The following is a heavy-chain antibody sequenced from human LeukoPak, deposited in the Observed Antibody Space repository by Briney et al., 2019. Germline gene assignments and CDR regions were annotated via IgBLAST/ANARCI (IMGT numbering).Heavy chain of an antibody. V-gene: IGHV4-59*01. CDR2: IYYSGST. CDR1: GGSISSYY. D-gene: IGHD6-6*01. CDR3: ASYRRWYSSSTVGAYYYMDV. Sequence: SETLSLTCTVSGGSISSYYWSWIRQSPGKGLEWFGYIYYSGSTNYNPSLKSRVTISVDTSKNQFSLKLSSVTAADTAVYYCASYRRWYSSSTVGAYYYMDVWGKGTTVTVSS. J-gene: IGHJ6*03.